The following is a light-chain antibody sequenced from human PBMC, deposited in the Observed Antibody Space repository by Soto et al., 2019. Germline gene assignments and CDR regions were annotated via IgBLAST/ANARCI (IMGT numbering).Light chain of an antibody. V-gene: IGKV3-15*01. CDR2: GAS. J-gene: IGKJ5*01. CDR3: QQYNNWPPIT. CDR1: QGISNN. Sequence: IVSSQAPDTLSVPPGERSTLSFRASQGISNNLAWYQQKPGQAPRLLMYGASTRATGIPARFSGSWSGTEFTLTISSLQSEDFAVYYCQQYNNWPPITFGQGTRLEIK.